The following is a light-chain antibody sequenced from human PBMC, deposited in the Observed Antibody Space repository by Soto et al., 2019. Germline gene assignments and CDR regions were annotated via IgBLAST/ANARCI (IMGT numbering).Light chain of an antibody. CDR1: SSDVGDYNY. Sequence: QSALTQPASVSGSPGQSITISCTGTSSDVGDYNYVSWYQQHPGKAPKLMIYDVTNRPSGVSNRFSGSKSGNTASLTISGLQAEDEADYYCSSYTSSRFYVFGTGTKVPVL. CDR2: DVT. CDR3: SSYTSSRFYV. J-gene: IGLJ1*01. V-gene: IGLV2-14*01.